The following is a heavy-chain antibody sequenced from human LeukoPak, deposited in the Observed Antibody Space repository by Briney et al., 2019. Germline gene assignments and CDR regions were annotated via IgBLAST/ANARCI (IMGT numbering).Heavy chain of an antibody. J-gene: IGHJ2*01. CDR2: INHSGST. Sequence: SETLSLTCAVYGGSFSGYYWSWIRQPPGKGLEWIGEINHSGSTNYNPSLKSRVTISVGTSKNQFSLKLSSVTAADTAVYYCASQYCSSTREDWYFDLWGRGTLVTVSS. V-gene: IGHV4-34*01. D-gene: IGHD2-2*01. CDR1: GGSFSGYY. CDR3: ASQYCSSTREDWYFDL.